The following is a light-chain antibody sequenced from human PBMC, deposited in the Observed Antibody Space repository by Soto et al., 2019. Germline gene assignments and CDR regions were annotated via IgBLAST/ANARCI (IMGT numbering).Light chain of an antibody. J-gene: IGKJ1*01. CDR3: HQYGSYFPT. Sequence: DIQITQSPSTLSASAGDRVTITCRASQSISSWLAWYQQKPGKAPKLLIYDASSLQSGVPSRFSGSVSGTEFTLTISSLQPDDFATYYCHQYGSYFPTFGQGTKVDIK. CDR1: QSISSW. CDR2: DAS. V-gene: IGKV1-5*01.